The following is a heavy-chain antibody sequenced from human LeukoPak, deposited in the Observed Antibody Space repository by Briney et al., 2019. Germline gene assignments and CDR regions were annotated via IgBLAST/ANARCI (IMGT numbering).Heavy chain of an antibody. CDR1: GFTFSSYS. D-gene: IGHD5-24*01. J-gene: IGHJ5*02. CDR2: ISSSSSTI. Sequence: PGGSLRLSCAASGFTFSSYSMNWVRQAPGKGLEWVSYISSSSSTIYYADSVKGRFTISRDNAKNSLYLQMKSLRADDTALYYCATVQMSAEGGELDPWGQGTLVTVSS. CDR3: ATVQMSAEGGELDP. V-gene: IGHV3-48*01.